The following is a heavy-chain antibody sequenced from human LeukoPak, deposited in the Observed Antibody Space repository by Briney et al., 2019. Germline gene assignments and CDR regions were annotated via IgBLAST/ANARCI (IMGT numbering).Heavy chain of an antibody. CDR3: AREGYSYGNAFDI. CDR2: IYYSGST. CDR1: GGSISSYY. V-gene: IGHV4-59*01. Sequence: KTSETLSPTCTVSGGSISSYYWSWIRQPPGKGLEWIGYIYYSGSTNYNPSLKSRVTISVDTSKNQFSLKLSSVTAADTAVYYCAREGYSYGNAFDIWGQGTMVTVSS. J-gene: IGHJ3*02. D-gene: IGHD5-18*01.